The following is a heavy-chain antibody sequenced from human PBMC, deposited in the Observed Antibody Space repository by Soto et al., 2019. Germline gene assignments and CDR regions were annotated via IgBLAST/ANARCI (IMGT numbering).Heavy chain of an antibody. CDR2: IYYTGTT. CDR3: ATLRGLGEFSPYFDA. V-gene: IGHV4-59*08. D-gene: IGHD3-10*01. CDR1: YASINNYH. J-gene: IGHJ4*02. Sequence: QVQLQESGPGLLKPSETLSLTCTVSYASINNYHWTWIRQPPGKGLEWVAYIYYTGTTNFNPSLKIRFTSTMDTSKNQFSLKRRSVTDSDTAVYYCATLRGLGEFSPYFDAWGQGRMVIVSS.